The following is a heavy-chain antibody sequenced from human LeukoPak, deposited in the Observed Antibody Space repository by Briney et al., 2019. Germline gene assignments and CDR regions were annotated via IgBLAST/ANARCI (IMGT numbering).Heavy chain of an antibody. V-gene: IGHV1-18*01. CDR2: ISAENGNT. D-gene: IGHD2-8*02. J-gene: IGHJ3*02. Sequence: ASVKVSCKASGYTFINYGISWVRQAPGQGLEWMGWISAENGNTGYVENLQGRVTMTTDTSTSTAYMELRSLRSDDTAVYYCARLTVLLAAFDIWGQGTMVTVSS. CDR3: ARLTVLLAAFDI. CDR1: GYTFINYG.